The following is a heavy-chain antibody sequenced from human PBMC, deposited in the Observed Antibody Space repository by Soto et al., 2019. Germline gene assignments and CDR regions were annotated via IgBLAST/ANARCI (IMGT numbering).Heavy chain of an antibody. J-gene: IGHJ6*02. CDR1: GFTFDDYA. V-gene: IGHV3-9*01. CDR3: AKDGRAVYDYYGMDV. CDR2: INWNSGSI. Sequence: GGSLILSCAASGFTFDDYAMHWVRHAPGKGLERGSGINWNSGSIGYADSVKGRFTISRDNAKNSLYLQMTSLRAEDTALYYCAKDGRAVYDYYGMDVWGQGTTVTVSS.